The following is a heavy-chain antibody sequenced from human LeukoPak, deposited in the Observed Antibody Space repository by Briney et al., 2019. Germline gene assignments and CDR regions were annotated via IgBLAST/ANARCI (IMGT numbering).Heavy chain of an antibody. V-gene: IGHV4-30-2*01. CDR3: ARVRGLGYYDSSGYLDY. CDR2: IYHSGST. J-gene: IGHJ4*02. D-gene: IGHD3-22*01. CDR1: GGSISSGGYS. Sequence: SQTLSLTCAVSGGSISSGGYSWSWIRQPPGKGLEWIGYIYHSGSTYYNPSLTSRDTISVDRSQNQFSLMLSSVTAADTAVYYCARVRGLGYYDSSGYLDYWGQGTLVTVSS.